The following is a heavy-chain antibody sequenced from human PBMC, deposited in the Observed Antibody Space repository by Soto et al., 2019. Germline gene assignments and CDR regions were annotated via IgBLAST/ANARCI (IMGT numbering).Heavy chain of an antibody. CDR1: GFTFSDYY. Sequence: GGSLRLSCAASGFTFSDYYMSWIRQAPGKGLEWVSYISSSGSTIYYADSVKGRFTISRDNAKNSLYLQMNSLRAEDKAVYYCATTLLGWQQLVDWGQGTLVTVSS. CDR2: ISSSGSTI. V-gene: IGHV3-11*01. J-gene: IGHJ4*02. CDR3: ATTLLGWQQLVD. D-gene: IGHD6-13*01.